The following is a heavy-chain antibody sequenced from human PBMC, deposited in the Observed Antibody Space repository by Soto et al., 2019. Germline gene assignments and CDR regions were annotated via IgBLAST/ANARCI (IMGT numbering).Heavy chain of an antibody. Sequence: QVQLVQSGAEVKKPGASVKVSCKASGYTFATYAIHWVRQAPGQRLEWMGWINTGNGNTEYSQNFQGRVTITRDTFASTAYMERSSLRSEDTAMYYCTRVNTLFSNPDNYSYDMDVWGQGTTVTVAS. V-gene: IGHV1-3*04. CDR2: INTGNGNT. D-gene: IGHD3-9*01. CDR1: GYTFATYA. CDR3: TRVNTLFSNPDNYSYDMDV. J-gene: IGHJ6*02.